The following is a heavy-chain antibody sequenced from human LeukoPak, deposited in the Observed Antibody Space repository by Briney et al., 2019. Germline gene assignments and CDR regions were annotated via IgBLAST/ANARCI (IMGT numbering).Heavy chain of an antibody. Sequence: GGSLRLSCAASGFTFSSYGMHWVRQAPGKGLEWVAVISYDGSNKYYADSVKGRFTISRDNSKNTLYLQMNSLRAEDTAVYYCARSVKGGGGDYYDSSGYPHGMDVWGQGTTVTVSS. CDR2: ISYDGSNK. CDR3: ARSVKGGGGDYYDSSGYPHGMDV. J-gene: IGHJ6*02. V-gene: IGHV3-30*03. CDR1: GFTFSSYG. D-gene: IGHD3-22*01.